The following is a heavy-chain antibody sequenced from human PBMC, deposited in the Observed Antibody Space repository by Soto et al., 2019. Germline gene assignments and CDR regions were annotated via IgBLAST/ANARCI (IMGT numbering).Heavy chain of an antibody. CDR3: AALGRYSHTGFDY. D-gene: IGHD4-4*01. CDR2: IYYSGST. CDR1: GGSISSSSYY. Sequence: SETLSLTCTVSGGSISSSSYYWGWIRQPPGKGLEWIGSIYYSGSTYYNPSLKSRVTISVDTSKNQFSLKLSSVTAADTAVYYWAALGRYSHTGFDYWGQGTLVTVSS. V-gene: IGHV4-39*01. J-gene: IGHJ4*02.